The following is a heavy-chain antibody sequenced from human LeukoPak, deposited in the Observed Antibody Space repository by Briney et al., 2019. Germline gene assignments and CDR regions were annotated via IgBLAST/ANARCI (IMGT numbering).Heavy chain of an antibody. D-gene: IGHD6-13*01. J-gene: IGHJ4*02. CDR2: INPNSGGT. CDR1: GYTFTGYY. CDR3: ARDRIAAAGTLFDY. Sequence: ASVKVSCKASGYTFTGYYMHWVRQAPGQGLEWMGWINPNSGGTSYAQKFQGRVTMTRDTSISTAYMELSRLRSDDTAVYYCARDRIAAAGTLFDYWGQGTLVTVSS. V-gene: IGHV1-2*02.